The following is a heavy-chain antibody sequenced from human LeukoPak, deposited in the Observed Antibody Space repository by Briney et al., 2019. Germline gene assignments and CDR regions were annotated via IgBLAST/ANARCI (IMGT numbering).Heavy chain of an antibody. Sequence: SETLSLTCTVSGGSISSYYWSWIRQPPGKGLEWIGYIYYSGGTNYNPSLKSRVTISVDTSKNQFSLKLSSVTAADTAVYYCARVGCSGGSCLWVASWFDPWGQGTLVTVSS. J-gene: IGHJ5*02. CDR1: GGSISSYY. CDR3: ARVGCSGGSCLWVASWFDP. D-gene: IGHD2-15*01. CDR2: IYYSGGT. V-gene: IGHV4-59*01.